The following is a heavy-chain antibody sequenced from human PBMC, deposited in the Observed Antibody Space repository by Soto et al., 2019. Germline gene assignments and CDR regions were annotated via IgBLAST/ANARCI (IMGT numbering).Heavy chain of an antibody. CDR2: ISIYNGNA. V-gene: IGHV1-18*04. CDR1: GYRFTNNV. J-gene: IGHJ4*02. CDR3: TRDVDCSSSTCHNTPFDY. D-gene: IGHD2-2*02. Sequence: ASVKVSCKASGYRFTNNVISWVRQAPGQGLEWMGWISIYNGNAKYAQKFQGRVTMTTDTSTTTAYMELRSLRSDDTAVYYCTRDVDCSSSTCHNTPFDYWGQGTLVTVSS.